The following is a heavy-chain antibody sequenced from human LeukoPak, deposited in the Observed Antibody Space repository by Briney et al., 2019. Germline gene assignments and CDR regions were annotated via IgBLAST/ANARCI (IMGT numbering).Heavy chain of an antibody. V-gene: IGHV4-39*07. J-gene: IGHJ5*02. CDR2: IFSSGHT. D-gene: IGHD3-10*01. CDR1: GGSISTSNYY. CDR3: ARVITMEAIWFDP. Sequence: SETLSLTCAVSGGSISTSNYYWGWIRQPPGKGLEWIASIFSSGHTYYNPSLRSRVTTSVDTSKNQFSLKLSSVTAADTAVYYCARVITMEAIWFDPWGQGTLVTVSS.